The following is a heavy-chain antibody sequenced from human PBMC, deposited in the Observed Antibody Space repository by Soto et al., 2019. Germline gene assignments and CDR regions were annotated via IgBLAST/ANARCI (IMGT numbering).Heavy chain of an antibody. CDR2: IKEDGSEK. CDR3: SRDAVVGAKALNY. Sequence: LRLSCAASGFTFSNYWMTWVRQAPGQGLEWVANIKEDGSEKHYVDSVKGRFTISRDNAKNSLYLQMNSLRVEDTAVYFCSRDAVVGAKALNYWGQGALVTVSS. CDR1: GFTFSNYW. J-gene: IGHJ4*02. D-gene: IGHD1-26*01. V-gene: IGHV3-7*01.